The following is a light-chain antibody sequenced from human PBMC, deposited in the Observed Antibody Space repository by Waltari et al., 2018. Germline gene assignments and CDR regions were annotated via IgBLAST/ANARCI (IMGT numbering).Light chain of an antibody. CDR2: DVT. Sequence: QSALTQPAPVSGSPAQSITVSCTGTSSDVGTYNYVSWYQQHPGKAPKLMIYDVTKRPAGVSSRFSGSKSGNTASLTISGLQAEDEADYYCSSYITTTWVFGGGTRLTVL. CDR1: SSDVGTYNY. V-gene: IGLV2-14*01. J-gene: IGLJ3*02. CDR3: SSYITTTWV.